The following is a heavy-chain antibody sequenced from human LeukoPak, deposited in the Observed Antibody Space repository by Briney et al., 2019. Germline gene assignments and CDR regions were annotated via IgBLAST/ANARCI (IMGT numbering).Heavy chain of an antibody. V-gene: IGHV4-4*07. CDR1: GGSISSYY. CDR3: ARVGYSYIFYFDY. J-gene: IGHJ4*02. Sequence: SETLSLTCTVSGGSISSYYWIWIRQPAGKGLEWIGRIYTSGSTNYNPSLKSRVTMSVDTSKNQFSLKLSSVTAADTAVYYCARVGYSYIFYFDYWGQGTLVTVSS. D-gene: IGHD5-18*01. CDR2: IYTSGST.